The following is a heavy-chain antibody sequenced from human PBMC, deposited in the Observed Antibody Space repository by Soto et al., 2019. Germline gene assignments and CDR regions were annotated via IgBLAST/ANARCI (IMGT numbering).Heavy chain of an antibody. Sequence: GGSLRLSCAASGFTFSSYGMHWVRQAPGKGLEWVAVIWYDGSNKYYADSVKGRFTISRDNSKNTLYLQMNSLRAEDTAVYYCARDNTYYDILTGSFDYWGQGTLVTVSS. CDR1: GFTFSSYG. D-gene: IGHD3-9*01. V-gene: IGHV3-33*01. J-gene: IGHJ4*02. CDR3: ARDNTYYDILTGSFDY. CDR2: IWYDGSNK.